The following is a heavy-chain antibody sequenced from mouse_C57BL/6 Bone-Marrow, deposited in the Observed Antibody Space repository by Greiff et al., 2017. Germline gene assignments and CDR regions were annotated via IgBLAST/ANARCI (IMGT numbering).Heavy chain of an antibody. J-gene: IGHJ3*01. Sequence: QVQLQQPGTELVKPGASVKLSCKASGYTFTSYWMHWVKQRPGQGLEWIGNINPSNGGTNYNEKFKSKATLTVDKSSSPAYMRLRSLTSEDSAVCYCARSRWLLRFAYWGQGTLVTVSA. D-gene: IGHD2-3*01. CDR2: INPSNGGT. CDR1: GYTFTSYW. CDR3: ARSRWLLRFAY. V-gene: IGHV1-53*01.